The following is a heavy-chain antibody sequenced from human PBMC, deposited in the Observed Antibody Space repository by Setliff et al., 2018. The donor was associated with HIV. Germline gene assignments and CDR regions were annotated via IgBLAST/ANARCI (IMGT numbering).Heavy chain of an antibody. J-gene: IGHJ4*02. CDR1: GFIVSDKY. D-gene: IGHD6-13*01. CDR3: AKGFSSSWLYYFDY. CDR2: IYDGGHI. Sequence: GGSLRLSCAASGFIVSDKYMNWVRQAPGKGLEWVSIIYDGGHIYYADSVKGRFIISRDKTKNSLYLQMNSLRDDDTALYYCAKGFSSSWLYYFDYWGQGTLVTVSS. V-gene: IGHV3-53*05.